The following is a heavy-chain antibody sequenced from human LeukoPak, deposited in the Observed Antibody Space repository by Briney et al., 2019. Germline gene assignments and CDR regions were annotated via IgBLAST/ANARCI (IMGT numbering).Heavy chain of an antibody. CDR3: AKHAGGHDLDALDI. D-gene: IGHD2-2*01. J-gene: IGHJ3*02. CDR2: MSADSATT. CDR1: GFNFGSYS. V-gene: IGHV3-23*01. Sequence: GGSLRLSCAASGFNFGSYSMTWVRQAPGKGLEWVSVMSADSATTFYADSVKGRFTIPRDNSRNTLSLHMNSLRAEDTAVYFCAKHAGGHDLDALDIWGQGTMVTVSS.